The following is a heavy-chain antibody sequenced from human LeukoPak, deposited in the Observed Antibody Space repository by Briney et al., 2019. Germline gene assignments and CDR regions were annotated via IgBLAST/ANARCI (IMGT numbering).Heavy chain of an antibody. CDR3: AYSRGSY. CDR2: ISYDGSNK. J-gene: IGHJ4*02. V-gene: IGHV3-30-3*01. CDR1: GFTFSSYA. Sequence: GGSLRLSCAASGFTFSSYAMHWVRQAPGKGLEWVAVISYDGSNKYYADSVKGRFTISRDNSKNTLYLQMDSLRAEDTAVYYCAYSRGSYWGQGTLVTVSS. D-gene: IGHD4-11*01.